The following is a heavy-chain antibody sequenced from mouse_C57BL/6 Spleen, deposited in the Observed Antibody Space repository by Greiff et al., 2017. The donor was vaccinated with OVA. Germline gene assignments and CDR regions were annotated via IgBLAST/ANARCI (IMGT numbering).Heavy chain of an antibody. CDR2: INPNNGGT. V-gene: IGHV1-22*01. CDR1: GYTFTDYN. D-gene: IGHD1-3*01. CDR3: ARGSGLKYYFDY. Sequence: EVMLVESGPELVKPGASVKMSCKASGYTFTDYNMHWVKQSHGKSLEWIGYINPNNGGTSYNQKFKGKATLTVNKSSSTAYMELRSLTSEDSAVYYCARGSGLKYYFDYWGQGTTLTVSS. J-gene: IGHJ2*01.